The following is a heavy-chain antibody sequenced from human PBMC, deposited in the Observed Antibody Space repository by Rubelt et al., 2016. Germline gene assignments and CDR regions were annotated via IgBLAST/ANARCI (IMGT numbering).Heavy chain of an antibody. CDR1: GDSVSTNSVA. D-gene: IGHD1-26*01. V-gene: IGHV6-1*01. CDR2: TYYRAKWYN. CDR3: ARVRWELNKCFDY. Sequence: QVQLQQSGPGLVKPSQTLSLTCAISGDSVSTNSVAWNWIRQSPSRGLEWLGRTYYRAKWYNEYAVSVKSRITNNPDTSQNWCALQLNSVTPEDTVVYYCARVRWELNKCFDYGGQGTLVTVSA. J-gene: IGHJ4*02.